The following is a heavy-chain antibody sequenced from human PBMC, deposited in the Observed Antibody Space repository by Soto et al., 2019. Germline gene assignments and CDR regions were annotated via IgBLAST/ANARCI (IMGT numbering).Heavy chain of an antibody. CDR2: IIKDGSEK. CDR1: GFTFSTYW. D-gene: IGHD3-10*01. V-gene: IGHV3-7*03. Sequence: PGGSLRLSCAASGFTFSTYWMTWVRQAPGKGLEWVANIIKDGSEKSYVDSVKGRFTISRDNARNSLYLEMSSLRVEDTAVYYCARDWGGLGYWGQGTLVTVSS. CDR3: ARDWGGLGY. J-gene: IGHJ4*02.